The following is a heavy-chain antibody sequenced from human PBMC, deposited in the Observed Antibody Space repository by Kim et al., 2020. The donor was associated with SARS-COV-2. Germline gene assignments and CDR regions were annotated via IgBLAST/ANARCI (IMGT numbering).Heavy chain of an antibody. D-gene: IGHD1-1*01. CDR3: ARWQLERRHNYYYGMDV. V-gene: IGHV3-11*03. CDR2: ISSSSSYT. J-gene: IGHJ6*02. Sequence: GGSLRLSCAASGFTFSDYYLSWIRQAPGKGLEWVSYISSSSSYTNYADSVKGRFTISRDNAKNSLYLQMNSLRAEDTAVYYCARWQLERRHNYYYGMDVWGQGTTVTVSS. CDR1: GFTFSDYY.